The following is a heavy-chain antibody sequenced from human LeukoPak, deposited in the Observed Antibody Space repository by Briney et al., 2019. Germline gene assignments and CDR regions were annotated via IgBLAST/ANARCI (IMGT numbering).Heavy chain of an antibody. Sequence: GGSLRLSCAASGFTFSSYAMSWVRQAPGKGLEWVSAISGSGGSTYYADSVKGRFTISRDNSKDTLYLQMNSLRAEDTAVYYCAKVGRITMVRSHMDVWGKGTTVTVSS. J-gene: IGHJ6*03. CDR3: AKVGRITMVRSHMDV. CDR1: GFTFSSYA. CDR2: ISGSGGST. D-gene: IGHD3-10*01. V-gene: IGHV3-23*01.